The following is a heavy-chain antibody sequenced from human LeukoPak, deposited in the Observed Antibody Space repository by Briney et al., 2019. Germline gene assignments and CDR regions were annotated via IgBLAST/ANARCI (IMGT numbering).Heavy chain of an antibody. CDR1: GLTFINFP. J-gene: IGHJ4*02. V-gene: IGHV3-30*02. Sequence: PGGSLRLSCAASGLTFINFPMHWIRQAPGKGLEWVALIQDDGATTNYVDSVRGRFTISRDNSKSTVYLQMNSLKPDDTAVYYCATQSITLVVVISPFDYWGQGTLVTVSS. CDR3: ATQSITLVVVISPFDY. CDR2: IQDDGATT. D-gene: IGHD3-22*01.